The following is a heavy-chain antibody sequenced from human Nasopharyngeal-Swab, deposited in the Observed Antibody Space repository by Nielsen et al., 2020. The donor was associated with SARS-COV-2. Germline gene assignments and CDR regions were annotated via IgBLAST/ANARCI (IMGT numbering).Heavy chain of an antibody. CDR1: GFTFSDSA. CDR2: VRSKGNNYAT. CDR3: TRCGGGCYSRRDY. J-gene: IGHJ4*02. Sequence: GESLKISCAASGFTFSDSAIHWVRQASGKGLEWVGRVRSKGNNYATAYSASVKGRLIIFRDDPTNTAYLQMNSLKTEDTAMYYCTRCGGGCYSRRDYWGQGTLVTVSS. D-gene: IGHD2-15*01. V-gene: IGHV3-73*01.